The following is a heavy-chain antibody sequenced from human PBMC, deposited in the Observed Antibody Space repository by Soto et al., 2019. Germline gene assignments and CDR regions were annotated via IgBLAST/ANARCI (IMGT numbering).Heavy chain of an antibody. CDR2: IYYSGST. D-gene: IGHD1-26*01. J-gene: IGHJ5*02. Sequence: SETLALTCTVSGGSISSYYWSWIRQPPGKGLGWIGYIYYSGSTNYNPALESRVTISVDTSKNQFSLKLSSLTTADTAVYYCARNLWASKSWFDPWGQRILVTVS. CDR1: GGSISSYY. V-gene: IGHV4-59*01. CDR3: ARNLWASKSWFDP.